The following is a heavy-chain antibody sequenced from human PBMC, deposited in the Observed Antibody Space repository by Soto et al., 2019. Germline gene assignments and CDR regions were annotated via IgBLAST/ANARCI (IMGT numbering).Heavy chain of an antibody. CDR2: IYYSGST. V-gene: IGHV4-39*01. D-gene: IGHD5-12*01. CDR1: GGSISSSSYY. Sequence: QLQLHESGPGLVKPSETLSLTCTVSGGSISSSSYYWGWIRQPPGKGLEWIGSIYYSGSTYYNPANQIRVTITVHTSKIQDSLTLSSVTAADTAVYYCARHARLPKKNWFDPWGQGTLVTVSS. CDR3: ARHARLPKKNWFDP. J-gene: IGHJ5*02.